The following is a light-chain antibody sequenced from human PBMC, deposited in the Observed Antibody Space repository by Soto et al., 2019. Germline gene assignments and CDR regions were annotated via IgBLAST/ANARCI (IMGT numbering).Light chain of an antibody. CDR1: QSVSSSY. V-gene: IGKV3-20*01. CDR3: QQYGSSPWT. J-gene: IGKJ1*01. CDR2: DTS. Sequence: EIVLTQSPGTLSLSPGERGTLSCRASQSVSSSYLTWYQHKPGQAPRLLIYDTSRSATGTPDRFSGSGSGTDFTLTISRLEPEDFAVYYCQQYGSSPWTFGQGTKVEIK.